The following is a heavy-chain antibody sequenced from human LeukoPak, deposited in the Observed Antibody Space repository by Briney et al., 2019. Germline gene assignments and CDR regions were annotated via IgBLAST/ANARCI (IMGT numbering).Heavy chain of an antibody. Sequence: GGSLRLSCAASGFTFSTYWMHWVRQAPGKGLVWVSRIKSDGSNILYGDSVKGRFNVSRDNSKNTLYLQMNSLRAEDTAVYYCVKDRSDVDIAMEFGCWGQGTLVIVSS. CDR3: VKDRSDVDIAMEFGC. CDR2: IKSDGSNI. J-gene: IGHJ4*02. D-gene: IGHD5-18*01. V-gene: IGHV3-74*01. CDR1: GFTFSTYW.